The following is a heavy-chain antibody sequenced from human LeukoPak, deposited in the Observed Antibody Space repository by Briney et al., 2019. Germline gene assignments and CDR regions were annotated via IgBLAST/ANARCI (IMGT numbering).Heavy chain of an antibody. V-gene: IGHV3-23*01. J-gene: IGHJ6*02. CDR1: GFTFGNYA. CDR2: ITGSGGST. D-gene: IGHD5-18*01. Sequence: GGSLRLSCAASGFTFGNYAMSWVRQAPGKGLEWVSAITGSGGSTYSADSVKGRFTISRDNSKNTLYLQTNSLRADDTAVYYCAQGYGIYYFYGIDVWGQGTTVPVSS. CDR3: AQGYGIYYFYGIDV.